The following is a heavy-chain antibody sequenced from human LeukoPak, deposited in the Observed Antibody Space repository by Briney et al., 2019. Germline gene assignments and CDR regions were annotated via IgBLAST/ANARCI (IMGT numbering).Heavy chain of an antibody. CDR2: INHSGST. CDR3: ARPRLTGVGIDY. V-gene: IGHV4-34*01. J-gene: IGHJ4*02. CDR1: GGSFSGYY. Sequence: SETLSLTCAVYGGSFSGYYWSWIRQPPGKGLEWIGEINHSGSTNYNPSLKSRVTISVDTSKNQFSLKLSSVTAADTAVYYCARPRLTGVGIDYWGQGTLVTVSS. D-gene: IGHD7-27*01.